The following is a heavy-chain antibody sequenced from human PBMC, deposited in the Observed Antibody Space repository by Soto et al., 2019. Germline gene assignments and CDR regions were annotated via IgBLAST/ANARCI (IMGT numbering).Heavy chain of an antibody. CDR2: IPHTGST. CDR1: GGSISSGDYY. J-gene: IGHJ3*02. V-gene: IGHV4-30-4*01. Sequence: SETLSLTCTVSGGSISSGDYYWSWIRQPPGKGLEWIGYIPHTGSTYYNPSLKSRITLSVDTSKNQFSLKLSSVTAADTAVYYCAGLGDYYDFLNGYVRRPAAFDMWGQGKRVTVSS. CDR3: AGLGDYYDFLNGYVRRPAAFDM. D-gene: IGHD3-3*01.